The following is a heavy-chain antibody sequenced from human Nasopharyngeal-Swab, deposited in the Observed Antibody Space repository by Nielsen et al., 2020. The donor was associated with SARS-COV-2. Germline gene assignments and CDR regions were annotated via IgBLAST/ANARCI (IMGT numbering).Heavy chain of an antibody. V-gene: IGHV3-23*01. CDR1: GFTFSSYA. J-gene: IGHJ4*02. CDR3: APRVGATTGLDY. D-gene: IGHD1-26*01. Sequence: GESLKISCAASGFTFSSYAMSWVRQAPGKGLEWVSAISGSGGSTYYADSVKGGFTISRDNSKNTLDLQMNSLRAEDTAVYYCAPRVGATTGLDYWGQGTMVTVSS. CDR2: ISGSGGST.